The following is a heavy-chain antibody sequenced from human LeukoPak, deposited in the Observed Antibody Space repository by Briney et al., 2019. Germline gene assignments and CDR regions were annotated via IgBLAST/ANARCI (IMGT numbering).Heavy chain of an antibody. Sequence: GGSLRLSCAASGFTFSYYAMSWVRQAPGKGLEWVSAISGSGSNTYYADSVKGRFTISRDNSKNTLYLQMNSLRAEETAVYYCAKDIFGSKYCTSASCSSGGSFWGQGTLVTVSS. D-gene: IGHD2-2*01. CDR1: GFTFSYYA. CDR3: AKDIFGSKYCTSASCSSGGSF. CDR2: ISGSGSNT. J-gene: IGHJ4*02. V-gene: IGHV3-23*01.